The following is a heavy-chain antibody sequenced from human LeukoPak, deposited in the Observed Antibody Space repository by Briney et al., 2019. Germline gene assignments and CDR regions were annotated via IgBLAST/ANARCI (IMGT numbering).Heavy chain of an antibody. CDR1: GFTVSSNY. CDR2: IYSGGST. CDR3: ARDLEYRTAGRFDP. J-gene: IGHJ5*02. Sequence: QVGGSLRLSCAASGFTVSSNYMNWVRQAPGKGLEWVSVIYSGGSTYFADFVKGRFTISRDNSKNTLHLQMNSLRAEDTAVYYCARDLEYRTAGRFDPWGQGTLVTVSS. D-gene: IGHD6-6*01. V-gene: IGHV3-66*01.